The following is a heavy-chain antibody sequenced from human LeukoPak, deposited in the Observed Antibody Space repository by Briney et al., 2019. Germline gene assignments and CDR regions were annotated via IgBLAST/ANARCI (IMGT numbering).Heavy chain of an antibody. CDR1: GGSISSYY. CDR3: ARDRQLVPGRWYSDL. V-gene: IGHV4-59*01. D-gene: IGHD6-13*01. Sequence: SETLSLTCTVSGGSISSYYWSWIRQPPGKGLECIGYIYYSGSTNYNPSLKSRVTISVDTKNQFSLKLSSVTAADTAVYYCARDRQLVPGRWYSDLWGRGTLVTVSS. CDR2: IYYSGST. J-gene: IGHJ2*01.